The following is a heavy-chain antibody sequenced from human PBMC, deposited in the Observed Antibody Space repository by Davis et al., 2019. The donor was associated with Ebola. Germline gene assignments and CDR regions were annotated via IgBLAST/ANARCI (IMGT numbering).Heavy chain of an antibody. V-gene: IGHV4-34*01. J-gene: IGHJ5*02. Sequence: PSETLSLTCAVYGGSFSGYYWSWIRQPPGKGLEWIGEINHSGSTNYNPSLKSRVTISVDTSKNQFSLKLSSVAAADTAVYYCARVSIYCSGGSCSGCCWFDPWGQGTLVTVSS. CDR3: ARVSIYCSGGSCSGCCWFDP. D-gene: IGHD2-15*01. CDR1: GGSFSGYY. CDR2: INHSGST.